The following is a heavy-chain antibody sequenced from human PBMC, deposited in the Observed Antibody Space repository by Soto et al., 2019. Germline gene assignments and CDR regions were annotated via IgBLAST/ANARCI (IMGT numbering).Heavy chain of an antibody. CDR2: IYYSGST. Sequence: SETLSLTCTVSGGSISSSSYYWGWIRQPPGKGLEWIGSIYYSGSTYYNPSLKSRVTISVDTSKNQFSLKLSSVTAADTAVYYCARHDKRRVLTSNWFDPWGQGTLVTVSS. J-gene: IGHJ5*02. D-gene: IGHD1-20*01. CDR1: GGSISSSSYY. V-gene: IGHV4-39*01. CDR3: ARHDKRRVLTSNWFDP.